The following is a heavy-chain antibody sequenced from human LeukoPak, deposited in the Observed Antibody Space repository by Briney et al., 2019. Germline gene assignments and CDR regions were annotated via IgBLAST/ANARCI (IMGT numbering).Heavy chain of an antibody. V-gene: IGHV3-30*04. J-gene: IGHJ4*02. CDR2: ISYDGSNK. CDR1: GFTFSSYA. D-gene: IGHD5-18*01. Sequence: PGGSLRLSCAASGFTFSSYAMHWVRQAPGKGLEWVAVISYDGSNKYYADSMKGRFTISRDNSKNTLYLQMNSLRAEDTAVYYCARDSAEDIAMFLLIDYWGQGTLVTVSS. CDR3: ARDSAEDIAMFLLIDY.